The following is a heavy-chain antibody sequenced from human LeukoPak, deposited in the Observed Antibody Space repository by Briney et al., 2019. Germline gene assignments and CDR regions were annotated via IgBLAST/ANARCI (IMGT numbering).Heavy chain of an antibody. J-gene: IGHJ6*03. CDR2: GSDVGGT. D-gene: IGHD1-1*01. CDR3: ARDGKADYYYYMDV. Sequence: SETLSLTCAVYGASLNGHYWSWIRQPPGKGLEWIGEGSDVGGTKYNPSLKSRVTMSVDTSKNQFSLRLSSVTAADTAVYYCARDGKADYYYYMDVWGKGTTVTVSS. V-gene: IGHV4-34*01. CDR1: GASLNGHY.